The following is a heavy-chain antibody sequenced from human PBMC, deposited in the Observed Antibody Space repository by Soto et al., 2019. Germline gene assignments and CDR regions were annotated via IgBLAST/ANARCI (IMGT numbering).Heavy chain of an antibody. CDR3: ARGGDYGDRDAFDI. Sequence: EVQLVESGGGLVKPGGSLRLSCAASGFTFSSYSMNWVRQAPGKGLEWVSSISSSSSYIYYADSVKGRFTISRDNAKNTLDLQMNSLRAEDTAVYYCARGGDYGDRDAFDIWGQGTMVTVSS. CDR2: ISSSSSYI. D-gene: IGHD4-17*01. J-gene: IGHJ3*02. V-gene: IGHV3-21*01. CDR1: GFTFSSYS.